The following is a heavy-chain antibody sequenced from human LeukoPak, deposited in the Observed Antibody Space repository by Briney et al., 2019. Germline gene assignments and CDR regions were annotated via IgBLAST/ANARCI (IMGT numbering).Heavy chain of an antibody. CDR3: VRDNDDYKDDDFVYAFDI. CDR1: GFVFSNYD. Sequence: GGSLRLSCAASGFVFSNYDIHWVRQAPGKGLEWVAIINSGGSVTYYADSVRGRFTISRDNAKNSLYLQMNSLRDEDTAVYYCVRDNDDYKDDDFVYAFDIWGQGTMVTVSS. V-gene: IGHV3-48*02. D-gene: IGHD4-17*01. CDR2: INSGGSVT. J-gene: IGHJ3*02.